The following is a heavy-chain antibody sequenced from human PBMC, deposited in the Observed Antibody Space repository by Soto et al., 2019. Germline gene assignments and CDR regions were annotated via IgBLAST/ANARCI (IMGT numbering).Heavy chain of an antibody. D-gene: IGHD6-25*01. CDR2: IYYSGST. V-gene: IGHV4-31*03. J-gene: IGHJ4*02. CDR1: GGSISSGGYY. CDR3: ARGGYGPEYYFDY. Sequence: PSETLSLTCTVSGGSISSGGYYWSWIRQHPGKGLEWIGYIYYSGSTYYNPSLKSRVTISVDTSKNQFSLKLSSVTAADTAVYYCARGGYGPEYYFDYWGQGTLVTVSS.